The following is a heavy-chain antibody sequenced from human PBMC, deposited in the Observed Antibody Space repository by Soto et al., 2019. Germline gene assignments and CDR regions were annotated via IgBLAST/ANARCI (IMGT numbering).Heavy chain of an antibody. CDR3: ARSMDTGYYYYGMDV. CDR1: GTSIKSYY. V-gene: IGHV4-59*07. CDR2: IYYTGST. J-gene: IGHJ6*02. Sequence: QVQLQESGPGLVKPSDTLSLTCTVSGTSIKSYYWTWIRQPPGKGLEWIGYIYYTGSTDYNPSLRGRVTISVDTSKTQSSLKLTSVTVADTAVYFCARSMDTGYYYYGMDVWGQGTTVTVSS.